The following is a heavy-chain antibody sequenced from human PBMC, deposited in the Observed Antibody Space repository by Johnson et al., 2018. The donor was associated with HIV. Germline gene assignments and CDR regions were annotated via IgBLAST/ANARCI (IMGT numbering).Heavy chain of an antibody. CDR3: ARDGLEVDAFDI. D-gene: IGHD3-3*01. Sequence: VQVVESGGGVERPGGSLRLSCAASGVTFRNYWMHWVRQAPGKGLVWVSRINSDGSSPSYADSVKGRFTISRDNAKNTVFLQMNRLRAEDTAVYYCARDGLEVDAFDIWGQGTMVTVSS. CDR2: INSDGSSP. CDR1: GVTFRNYW. V-gene: IGHV3-74*01. J-gene: IGHJ3*02.